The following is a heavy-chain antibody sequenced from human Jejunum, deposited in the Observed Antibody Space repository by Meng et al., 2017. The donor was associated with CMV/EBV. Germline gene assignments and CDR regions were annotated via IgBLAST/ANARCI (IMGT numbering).Heavy chain of an antibody. CDR2: IYYTGGT. CDR3: ARVRGGFDP. J-gene: IGHJ5*02. Sequence: CLVCGGSISGYYWSWIRQPPGKGLEWVGYIYYTGGTNYNPSLESRASIALDRSKNQISLKLTSVTAADTAVYYCARVRGGFDPWGQGTLVTVSS. CDR1: GGSISGYY. V-gene: IGHV4-59*01.